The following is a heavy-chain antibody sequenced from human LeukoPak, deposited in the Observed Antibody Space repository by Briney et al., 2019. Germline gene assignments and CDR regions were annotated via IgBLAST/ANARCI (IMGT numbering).Heavy chain of an antibody. CDR1: GFTFGDFA. V-gene: IGHV3-49*03. CDR3: TRDPGYCSSTRCYNSQYYMDV. J-gene: IGHJ6*03. Sequence: GGSLRLSCTTSGFTFGDFAISWFRQAPGKGLEWVGFIRNRAYGGTTEYAASVKGRFTISRDDSKTIGYLQMNSLKTEDTAVYYCTRDPGYCSSTRCYNSQYYMDVWGKGTTVTVSS. D-gene: IGHD2-2*02. CDR2: IRNRAYGGTT.